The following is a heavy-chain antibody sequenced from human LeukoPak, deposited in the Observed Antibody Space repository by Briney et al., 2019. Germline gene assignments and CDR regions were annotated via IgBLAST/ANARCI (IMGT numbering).Heavy chain of an antibody. V-gene: IGHV4-59*01. CDR2: IYNSGGT. CDR1: GGSISSYY. Sequence: SESLSLTCTVSGGSISSYYRSWIRQPPGKGLEWIGSIYNSGGTNYNPYFKTRATISVDTSSNQFSLKLSSGTAAATAAYYCAREDGGSYTDAFDFWGQGTMTTVSS. J-gene: IGHJ3*01. D-gene: IGHD1-26*01. CDR3: AREDGGSYTDAFDF.